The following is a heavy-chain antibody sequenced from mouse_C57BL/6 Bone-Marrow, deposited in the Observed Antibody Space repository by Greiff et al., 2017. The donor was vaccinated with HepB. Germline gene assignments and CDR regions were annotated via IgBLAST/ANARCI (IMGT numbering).Heavy chain of an antibody. Sequence: EVKLVESGGGLVQPGGSLSLSCAASGFTFTDYYMSWVRQPPGKALEWLGFIRNKANGYTTEYSASVKGRFTISRDNSQSILYLQMNALRAEDSATYYCARYTTVVAPTGRGAMDYWGQGTSVTVSS. V-gene: IGHV7-3*01. CDR2: IRNKANGYTT. J-gene: IGHJ4*01. CDR3: ARYTTVVAPTGRGAMDY. CDR1: GFTFTDYY. D-gene: IGHD1-1*01.